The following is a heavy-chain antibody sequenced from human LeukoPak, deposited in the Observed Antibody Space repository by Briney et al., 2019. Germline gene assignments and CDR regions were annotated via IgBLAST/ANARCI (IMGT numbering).Heavy chain of an antibody. CDR1: GFTFSSYA. J-gene: IGHJ4*02. CDR3: AKDRITGTPYYFDY. CDR2: ISGSGGST. V-gene: IGHV3-23*01. Sequence: PGGSLRLSCAASGFTFSSYAMSWVRQAPGKGLGWVSGISGSGGSTYYADSVKGRFTISRDNSKNTLYLQMDSLRAEDTAVYYCAKDRITGTPYYFDYWGQGTLVTVSS. D-gene: IGHD1-20*01.